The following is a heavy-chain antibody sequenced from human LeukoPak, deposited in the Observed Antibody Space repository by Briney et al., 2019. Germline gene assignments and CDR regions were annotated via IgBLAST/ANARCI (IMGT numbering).Heavy chain of an antibody. D-gene: IGHD4-17*01. J-gene: IGHJ6*02. V-gene: IGHV4-31*03. CDR3: ARDKALEDTVTSPAGLFLSAYYYGMDV. Sequence: PSETLSLTCTVSGGSISSGGYYWSWIRQHPGKGLEWIGYIYYSGSTYYNPSLKSRVTISVDTSKNQFSLKLSSVTAADTAVYYCARDKALEDTVTSPAGLFLSAYYYGMDVWGQGTTVTVSS. CDR2: IYYSGST. CDR1: GGSISSGGYY.